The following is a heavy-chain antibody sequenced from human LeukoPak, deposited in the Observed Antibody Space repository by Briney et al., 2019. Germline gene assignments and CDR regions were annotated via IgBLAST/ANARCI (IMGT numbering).Heavy chain of an antibody. J-gene: IGHJ4*02. Sequence: PGGSLRLSCAASGFTFSDSYMTWIRQAPGKGLEWVSYISSNTYTNYADSVKGRLTISRDNARNSLYLQMNSLRAEDTAVYYCARAMVRGVIIAFDYWGQGTLVTVSS. D-gene: IGHD3-10*01. CDR3: ARAMVRGVIIAFDY. CDR1: GFTFSDSY. V-gene: IGHV3-11*03. CDR2: ISSNTYT.